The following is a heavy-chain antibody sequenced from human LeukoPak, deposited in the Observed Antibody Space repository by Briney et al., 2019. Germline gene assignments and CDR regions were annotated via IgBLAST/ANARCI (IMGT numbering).Heavy chain of an antibody. J-gene: IGHJ4*02. V-gene: IGHV3-9*01. D-gene: IGHD6-13*01. CDR2: XSWNRGSI. Sequence: XSWNRGSIGYADSVKGRFTISRDNAKNSLYLQMNSLRAEDTALYYCAKDISLAAAGTGAFDYWGQGTLVTVSS. CDR3: AKDISLAAAGTGAFDY.